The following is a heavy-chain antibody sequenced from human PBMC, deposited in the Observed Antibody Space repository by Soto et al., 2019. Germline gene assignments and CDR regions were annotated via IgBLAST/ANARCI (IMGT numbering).Heavy chain of an antibody. CDR3: AREREDFWSGDFHY. V-gene: IGHV4-61*01. D-gene: IGHD3-3*01. J-gene: IGHJ4*02. CDR2: IYYSGST. CDR1: GGSVSSGSYY. Sequence: SETLSLTCTVSGGSVSSGSYYWSWIRQPPGKGLEWIGYIYYSGSTNYNPSLKSRVTISVDTSKNQFSLKLSSVTAADTAVYYCAREREDFWSGDFHYWGQGTPVTVSS.